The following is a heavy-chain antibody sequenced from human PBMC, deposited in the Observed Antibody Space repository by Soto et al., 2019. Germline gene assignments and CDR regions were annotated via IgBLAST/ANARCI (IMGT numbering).Heavy chain of an antibody. V-gene: IGHV5-51*01. Sequence: GESLKISCKGSGYSFTSYWIGWGRQMPGKGLEWVGIIYPGDSDTRYSPSIQGQVTISADKAISTAYLQWSSRQGSDTAMYYCARCRRLADKVDAFDIWGQGTMVTVSS. CDR3: ARCRRLADKVDAFDI. CDR1: GYSFTSYW. D-gene: IGHD6-19*01. J-gene: IGHJ3*02. CDR2: IYPGDSDT.